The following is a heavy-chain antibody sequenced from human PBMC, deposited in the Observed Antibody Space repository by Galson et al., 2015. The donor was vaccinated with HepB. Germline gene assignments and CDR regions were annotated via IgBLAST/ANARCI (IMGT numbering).Heavy chain of an antibody. CDR2: ITSGGSPI. CDR3: ARGKGRQVLLDYHYYGMDV. V-gene: IGHV3-21*01. Sequence: SLRLSCAASGFPFSNYNLNWVRQAPGRGLEWVSSITSGGSPIHYADSLKGRFTMSRDDAKNSVYLQMNSLRVEDTAVYYCARGKGRQVLLDYHYYGMDVWGQGTTVSVSS. CDR1: GFPFSNYN. J-gene: IGHJ6*01. D-gene: IGHD3-3*01.